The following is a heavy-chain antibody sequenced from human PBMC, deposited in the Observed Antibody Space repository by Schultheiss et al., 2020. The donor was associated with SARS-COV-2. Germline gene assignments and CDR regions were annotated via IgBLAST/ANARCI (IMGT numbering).Heavy chain of an antibody. Sequence: SETLSLTCTVSGGSISSGGYYWSWIRQHPGKGLEWIGYIYYSRSTYHNPSLESRVTISVDTSKNQFSLKLSSVTAADTAVYYCARGLEGYGSGSYFGFDYWGQGTLVTVSS. J-gene: IGHJ4*02. CDR2: IYYSRST. V-gene: IGHV4-31*03. D-gene: IGHD3-10*01. CDR1: GGSISSGGYY. CDR3: ARGLEGYGSGSYFGFDY.